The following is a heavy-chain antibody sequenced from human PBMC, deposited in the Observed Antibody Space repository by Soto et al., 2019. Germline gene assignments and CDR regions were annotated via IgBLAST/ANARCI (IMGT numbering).Heavy chain of an antibody. CDR1: AGTVSSYA. D-gene: IGHD1-26*01. CDR3: ATFRTSYYYFDY. V-gene: IGHV1-69*13. Sequence: SVKVSCKASAGTVSSYAISWVRQAPGQGLEWMGGIIPIFGTANYAQKFQGRVTITADESTSTAYMELSSLRSEDTAVYYCATFRTSYYYFDYWGQGTLVTDSS. J-gene: IGHJ4*02. CDR2: IIPIFGTA.